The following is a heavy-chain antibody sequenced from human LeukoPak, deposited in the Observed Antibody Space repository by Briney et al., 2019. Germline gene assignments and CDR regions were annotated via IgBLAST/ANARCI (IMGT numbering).Heavy chain of an antibody. CDR2: IIPIFGTA. D-gene: IGHD3-10*01. V-gene: IGHV1-69*06. CDR3: ARGRFGRGAFDI. J-gene: IGHJ3*02. CDR1: GGTFSSYA. Sequence: GASVKVSCKASGGTFSSYAISWVRQAPGQGLGWMGGIIPIFGTANCAQKFQGRVTITADKSTSTAYMELSSLRSEDTAVYYCARGRFGRGAFDIWGQGTMVTVSS.